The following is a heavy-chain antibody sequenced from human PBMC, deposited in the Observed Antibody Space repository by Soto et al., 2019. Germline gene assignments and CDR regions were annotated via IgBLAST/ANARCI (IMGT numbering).Heavy chain of an antibody. V-gene: IGHV1-46*03. CDR1: GYTFTSYY. D-gene: IGHD3-3*01. CDR2: INPSGGST. Sequence: ASVKVACKASGYTFTSYYRHWVRQAPGQGLEWMGIINPSGGSTSYAQKFQGRVTMTRDTSTSTVYMELSSLRSEDTAVYYCARAEEWLLFDYWGQGTLVTVSS. J-gene: IGHJ4*02. CDR3: ARAEEWLLFDY.